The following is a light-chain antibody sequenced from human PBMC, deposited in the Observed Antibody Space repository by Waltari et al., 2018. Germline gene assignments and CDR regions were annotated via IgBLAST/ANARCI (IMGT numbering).Light chain of an antibody. J-gene: IGKJ4*01. CDR2: AGS. CDR1: QEITTW. CDR3: QQTTSFPLT. Sequence: DIQMTQSPSSVSASVGDRVTITCRASQEITTWLGWYQQKIGKAPKLLIYAGSSLQSGGPPRVSGRGSGTDFTLTISRLQPEDSATYYCQQTTSFPLTFGGGTKVEIK. V-gene: IGKV1-12*01.